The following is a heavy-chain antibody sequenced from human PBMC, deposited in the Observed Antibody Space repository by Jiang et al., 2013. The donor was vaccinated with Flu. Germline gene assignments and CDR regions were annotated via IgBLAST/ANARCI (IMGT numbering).Heavy chain of an antibody. V-gene: IGHV1-69*01. D-gene: IGHD5-12*01. CDR1: GGTFSTSS. Sequence: SGAEVRKPGSSVKVSCKPSGGTFSTSSVSWVRQAPGQGLEWMGGIIPILGIEFYAQQFQGRLAITADGSTNTAYMELNSLRSEDTAVYYCAGISTGGYDSKFDSWGQGTLVTVSS. CDR2: IIPILGIE. CDR3: AGISTGGYDSKFDS. J-gene: IGHJ4*02.